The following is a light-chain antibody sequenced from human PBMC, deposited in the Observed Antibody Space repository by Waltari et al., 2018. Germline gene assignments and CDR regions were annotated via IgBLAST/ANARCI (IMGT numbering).Light chain of an antibody. Sequence: KFLLTQPHSVSDSPGKTVTNSCTRSGGSIAATFVQWYHQRPGSAPVTVIYEGNRRPSGVPDRFSGSIDTSSNSASLTISGLKTGDDGDYYCQSYDDNSVVFGGGTKLTVL. CDR1: GGSIAATF. J-gene: IGLJ2*01. V-gene: IGLV6-57*03. CDR2: EGN. CDR3: QSYDDNSVV.